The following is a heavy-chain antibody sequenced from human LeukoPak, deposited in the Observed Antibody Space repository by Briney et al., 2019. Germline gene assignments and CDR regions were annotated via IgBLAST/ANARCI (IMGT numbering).Heavy chain of an antibody. D-gene: IGHD4-23*01. CDR1: GGSISGYY. J-gene: IGHJ4*02. CDR3: ARSDGGNSRSFDY. V-gene: IGHV4-59*12. CDR2: FYYSGIT. Sequence: SETLSLTCTVSGGSISGYYRSWIRQPPGKGLEWIGYFYYSGITSYNPSLKSRVTMSVDTSKSQFSLNLTSVTAADTAMYYCARSDGGNSRSFDYWGQGTLVTVSS.